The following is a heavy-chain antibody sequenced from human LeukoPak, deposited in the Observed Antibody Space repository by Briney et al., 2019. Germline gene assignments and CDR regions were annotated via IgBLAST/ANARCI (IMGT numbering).Heavy chain of an antibody. V-gene: IGHV3-48*03. Sequence: GGSLRLSCAASGFAFSVYEMYWVRQAPGKGLEWASYISSSGGTRYYADSVKGRFTISRDNAENSLYLQMNSLRAEDTAVYYCATLTVASSFDYWGQGTLVTVSS. CDR1: GFAFSVYE. CDR3: ATLTVASSFDY. J-gene: IGHJ4*02. D-gene: IGHD6-19*01. CDR2: ISSSGGTR.